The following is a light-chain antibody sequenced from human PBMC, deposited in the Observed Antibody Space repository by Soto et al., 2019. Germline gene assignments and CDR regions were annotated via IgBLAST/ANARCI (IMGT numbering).Light chain of an antibody. Sequence: EIVLTQSPATLSLSPGERATLSCRASQSVSSYLAWYQQKPGQAPRLLIYDASNRATGIPARFSGSGSATDFTLTIISLEPEDFAVYYCQQRSNWPPSTFGQGTKVEIK. CDR1: QSVSSY. CDR3: QQRSNWPPST. V-gene: IGKV3-11*01. CDR2: DAS. J-gene: IGKJ1*01.